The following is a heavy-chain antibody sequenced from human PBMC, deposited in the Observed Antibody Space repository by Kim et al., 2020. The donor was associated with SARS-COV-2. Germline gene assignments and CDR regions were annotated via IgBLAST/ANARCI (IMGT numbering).Heavy chain of an antibody. Sequence: YAQKLKGRVTMPTDTSTSTAYMELRSLRSDDTAVYYCARNPIAAAGTGGYWGQGTLVTVSS. J-gene: IGHJ4*02. CDR3: ARNPIAAAGTGGY. V-gene: IGHV1-18*01. D-gene: IGHD6-13*01.